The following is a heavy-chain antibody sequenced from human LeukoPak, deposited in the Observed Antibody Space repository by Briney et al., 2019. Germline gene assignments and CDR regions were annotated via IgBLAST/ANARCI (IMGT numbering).Heavy chain of an antibody. Sequence: PGGSLRLSCAASGFTFSSYGMHWVRQAPGKGLEWVAVISYDGSNKYYADSVKGRFTISRDNSKNTLYLQMNSLRAEDTAVYYCAKDGLAAAFDYWGQGTLVTVSS. CDR1: GFTFSSYG. CDR3: AKDGLAAAFDY. D-gene: IGHD6-13*01. CDR2: ISYDGSNK. V-gene: IGHV3-30*18. J-gene: IGHJ4*02.